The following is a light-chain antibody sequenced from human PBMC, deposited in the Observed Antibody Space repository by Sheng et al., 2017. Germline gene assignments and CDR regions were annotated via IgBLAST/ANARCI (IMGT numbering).Light chain of an antibody. J-gene: IGLJ2*01. CDR2: KDS. CDR1: ALSKQY. CDR3: QSADNSGTXVI. Sequence: SDELTQPPSVSVSPGQTARITCSGDALSKQYAYWYQKKPGQAPILLIYKDSERASGIPEQFSGSSSGTTVTLTISGVQAGDEADYYCQSADNSGTXVIFGGGTKLTVL. V-gene: IGLV3-25*03.